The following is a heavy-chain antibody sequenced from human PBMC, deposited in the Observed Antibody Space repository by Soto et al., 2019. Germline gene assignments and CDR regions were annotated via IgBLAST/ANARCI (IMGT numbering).Heavy chain of an antibody. D-gene: IGHD6-6*01. CDR3: AGSSIAARASYYYYGMDV. J-gene: IGHJ6*02. CDR2: IYPGDSDT. CDR1: GYSFTSYW. V-gene: IGHV5-51*01. Sequence: PGESLKISCKGSGYSFTSYWIGWVRQMPGKGLEWMGIIYPGDSDTRYSPSFQGQVTISADKSISTAYLQWSSLKASDTAMYYCAGSSIAARASYYYYGMDVWGQGTTVTVS.